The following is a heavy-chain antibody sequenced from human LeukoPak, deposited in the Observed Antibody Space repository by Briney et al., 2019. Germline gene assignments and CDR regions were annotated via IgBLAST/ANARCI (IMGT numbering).Heavy chain of an antibody. CDR1: GYTFTSYG. CDR3: ARVSSSWYGGGFDY. CDR2: ISAYDGNT. D-gene: IGHD6-13*01. V-gene: IGHV1-18*01. Sequence: ASVKVSCKASGYTFTSYGISWVRQAPGQGLEWMGWISAYDGNTNYAQKIQGRVTMTTDTSTSTAYMELRSLRSDDTAVYYCARVSSSWYGGGFDYWGQGTLVTVSS. J-gene: IGHJ4*02.